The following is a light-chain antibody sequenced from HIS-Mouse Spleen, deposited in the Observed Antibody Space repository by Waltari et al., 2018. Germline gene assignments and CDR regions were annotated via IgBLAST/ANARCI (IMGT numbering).Light chain of an antibody. V-gene: IGLV3-21*03. Sequence: SYVLTQPPSVSVAPGKTARITCGGNNIGSKSVPWYKQKPGKAPMLVVYNDSDRPSGIPERFSGSNSGNTATLTISRVEAGDEADYYCQVWDSSSDHPYVFGTGTKVTVL. CDR3: QVWDSSSDHPYV. CDR1: NIGSKS. J-gene: IGLJ1*01. CDR2: NDS.